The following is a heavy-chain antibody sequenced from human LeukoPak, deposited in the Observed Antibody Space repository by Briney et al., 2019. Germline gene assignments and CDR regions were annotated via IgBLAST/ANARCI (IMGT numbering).Heavy chain of an antibody. J-gene: IGHJ4*02. V-gene: IGHV3-30*03. CDR1: GFTFSNAW. CDR2: ISYDGSNK. Sequence: GGSLRLSCAASGFTFSNAWMSWVRQAPGKGLEWVAVISYDGSNKYYADSVKGRFTISRDNSKNTLYLQMNSLRAEDTAVYYCARSPYGDYGYFDYWGQGTLVTVSS. CDR3: ARSPYGDYGYFDY. D-gene: IGHD4-17*01.